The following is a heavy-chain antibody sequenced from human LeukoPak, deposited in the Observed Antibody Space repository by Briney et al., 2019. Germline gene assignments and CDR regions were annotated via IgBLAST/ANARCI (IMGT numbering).Heavy chain of an antibody. CDR2: INSGGGTT. CDR1: GFTLSSST. V-gene: IGHV3-23*01. J-gene: IGHJ4*02. CDR3: AKGTDGAGSYRPFDY. Sequence: PGGSLRLSRPASGFTLSSSTMSWLRQAPGKGLEWVSAINSGGGTTSAESVKGRFTISRDDSKNTLYLQMNSLRAEDTAVYYCAKGTDGAGSYRPFDYWGQGTLVTVSS. D-gene: IGHD3-10*01.